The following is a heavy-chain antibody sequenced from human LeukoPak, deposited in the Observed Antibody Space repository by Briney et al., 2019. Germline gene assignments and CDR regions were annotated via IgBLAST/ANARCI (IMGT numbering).Heavy chain of an antibody. CDR1: GFTFSSYE. J-gene: IGHJ4*02. D-gene: IGHD4-17*01. Sequence: PGGSLRFSCAASGFTFSSYEMNWVRQGPGKGLEGLSYISSSGSTIYYAHSVKGRFTTSRDNAKNSLYLQMNSLRAEDTAVYYCARDGDYGDYVFDFDYWGQGTLVTVSS. V-gene: IGHV3-48*03. CDR3: ARDGDYGDYVFDFDY. CDR2: ISSSGSTI.